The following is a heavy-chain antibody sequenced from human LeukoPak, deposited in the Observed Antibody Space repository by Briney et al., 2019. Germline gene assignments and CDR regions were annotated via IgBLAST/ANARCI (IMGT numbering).Heavy chain of an antibody. CDR1: GFTFSNFS. CDR3: VRGPFGWASPYHFVL. Sequence: GGSLRLSCAASGFTFSNFSMHWVRQSAEKGLEWVVSISYNSNYIYTANSIRGRFTISRDNAKDSLFLQMTSLRPEDTAVFYCVRGPFGWASPYHFVLWGQGALVTVSS. J-gene: IGHJ5*02. D-gene: IGHD3-10*01. V-gene: IGHV3-21*01. CDR2: ISYNSNYI.